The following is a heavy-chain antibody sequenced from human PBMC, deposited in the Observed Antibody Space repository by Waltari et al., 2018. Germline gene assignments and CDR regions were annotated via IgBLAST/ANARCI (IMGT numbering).Heavy chain of an antibody. D-gene: IGHD2-8*02. CDR1: GFSFSLYA. CDR3: SKMAFPLGMYWWTAPFDH. CDR2: ISGSGVAT. J-gene: IGHJ3*01. Sequence: EVELLESGGGLMQPGGSLRLSCEAPGFSFSLYALAWARLAPGKGLQWVSFISGSGVATYSADSVKGRFTISRDNAKTTVYLQMDRLRDEDTGIYYCSKMAFPLGMYWWTAPFDHWGQGIAVAVSS. V-gene: IGHV3-23*01.